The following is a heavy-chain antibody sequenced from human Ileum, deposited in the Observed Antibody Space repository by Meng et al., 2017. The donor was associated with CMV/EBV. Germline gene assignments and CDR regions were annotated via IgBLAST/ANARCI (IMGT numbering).Heavy chain of an antibody. D-gene: IGHD3-22*01. CDR2: ISRDNTYT. CDR3: ARGHYDSF. CDR1: GFSFSDFH. V-gene: IGHV3-11*06. Sequence: QVSLWESGGDWVKPGGSLSFSCGSSGFSFSDFHMNWIRQAPGKVPEWVSFISRDNTYTNYADSVKGRFTISRDNAKNLLFLQMNSLRVEDTALYYCARGHYDSFWGRGTLVTVSS. J-gene: IGHJ4*02.